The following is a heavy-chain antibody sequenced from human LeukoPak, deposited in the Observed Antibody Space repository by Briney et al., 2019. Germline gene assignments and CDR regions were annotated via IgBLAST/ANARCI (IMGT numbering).Heavy chain of an antibody. V-gene: IGHV1-24*01. J-gene: IGHJ6*02. CDR1: GYTLTELS. CDR3: ARDSGGWPRYYYYYYGMDV. Sequence: ASVKVSCKVSGYTLTELSMHWVRQAPGKGLEWMGGFDPEDGETIYAQKFQGRVTMTEDTSTDTAYMELSSLRSEDTAVYYCARDSGGWPRYYYYYYGMDVWGQGTTVTVSS. D-gene: IGHD3-10*01. CDR2: FDPEDGET.